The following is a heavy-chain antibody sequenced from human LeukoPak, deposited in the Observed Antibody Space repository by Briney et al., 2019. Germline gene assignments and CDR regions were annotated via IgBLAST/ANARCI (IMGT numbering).Heavy chain of an antibody. CDR3: TRRSSAAGRQYFEY. V-gene: IGHV3-15*07. CDR1: GFTFSNAW. Sequence: GGSLRLSCAASGFTFSNAWMNWVRQGPGKGLEWVGRIKSKTDGGATDYAAPVKGRFTVSRDDSKNTLYLQMNSLKTEDTAVYYCTRRSSAAGRQYFEYWGQGTLVTVSS. CDR2: IKSKTDGGAT. D-gene: IGHD6-13*01. J-gene: IGHJ4*02.